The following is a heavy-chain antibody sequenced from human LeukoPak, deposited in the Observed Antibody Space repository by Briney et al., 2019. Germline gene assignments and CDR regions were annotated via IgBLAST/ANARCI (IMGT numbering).Heavy chain of an antibody. Sequence: GGSLRLSCAASGFTFSSYTMHWVRQAPGQGLEWVAVIWYDGSHKYYADSVKGRFTISRDNSKNTLYLRVNSLRTEDRAMYYCARDRGGRWLQVYYFDYWGQGTLVTVSS. CDR1: GFTFSSYT. D-gene: IGHD5-24*01. J-gene: IGHJ4*02. CDR3: ARDRGGRWLQVYYFDY. V-gene: IGHV3-33*01. CDR2: IWYDGSHK.